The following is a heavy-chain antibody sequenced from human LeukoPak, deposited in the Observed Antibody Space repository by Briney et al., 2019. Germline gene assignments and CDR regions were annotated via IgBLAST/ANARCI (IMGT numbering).Heavy chain of an antibody. V-gene: IGHV4-39*01. D-gene: IGHD6-19*01. CDR3: ARHAFSGSSGWAFDY. Sequence: RPSETLSLTCTVSGGSISSSSYYWGWIRQPPGKGLEWIGSIYYSGSTYYNPSLKSRVTISVDTSKNQFSLRLSSVTAADTAVYYCARHAFSGSSGWAFDYWGQGTLVTVSS. J-gene: IGHJ4*02. CDR2: IYYSGST. CDR1: GGSISSSSYY.